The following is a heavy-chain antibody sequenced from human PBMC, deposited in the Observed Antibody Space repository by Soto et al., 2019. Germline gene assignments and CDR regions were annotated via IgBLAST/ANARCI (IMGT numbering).Heavy chain of an antibody. V-gene: IGHV1-69*13. Sequence: SVKVSCTASGGTFSSYAISWVRQAPGQGLEWMGGIIPILGTANYAQKFQGRVTITADESTSTAYMEPSSLRSEDTAVYYCARVSRPLLSPSSTKYGMDVWGQVTTVIVSS. CDR2: IIPILGTA. D-gene: IGHD6-6*01. J-gene: IGHJ6*02. CDR3: ARVSRPLLSPSSTKYGMDV. CDR1: GGTFSSYA.